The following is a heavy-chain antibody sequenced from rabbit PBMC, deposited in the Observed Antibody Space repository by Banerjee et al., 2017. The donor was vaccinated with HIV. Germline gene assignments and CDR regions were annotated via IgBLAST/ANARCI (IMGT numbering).Heavy chain of an antibody. D-gene: IGHD7-1*01. CDR1: GIDFSSYYY. V-gene: IGHV1S43*01. J-gene: IGHJ3*01. CDR3: ARDAGYAGYLGMSTRLDL. CDR2: IGTNSGST. Sequence: QEQLEESGGDLVKPEGSLTLTCKASGIDFSSYYYMCWVRQAPGKGLELIACIGTNSGSTWYASWVNGRFTISRSTSLNTVDLKMTSLTAADTATYFCARDAGYAGYLGMSTRLDLWGPGTL.